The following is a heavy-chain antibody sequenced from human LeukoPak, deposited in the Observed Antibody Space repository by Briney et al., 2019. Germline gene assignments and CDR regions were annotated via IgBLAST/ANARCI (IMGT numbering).Heavy chain of an antibody. V-gene: IGHV1-46*01. CDR3: ATDHSMANTAWWFDP. CDR1: GYTFTSYY. CDR2: INPSGGST. J-gene: IGHJ5*02. Sequence: GASVKVSCKASGYTFTSYYMHWVRQAPGQGLEWMGIINPSGGSTSYAQKFQGRVTMTGDMSTSTVYMELSSLRSEDTAFYYCATDHSMANTAWWFDPWGQGTLVTVSS. D-gene: IGHD5-24*01.